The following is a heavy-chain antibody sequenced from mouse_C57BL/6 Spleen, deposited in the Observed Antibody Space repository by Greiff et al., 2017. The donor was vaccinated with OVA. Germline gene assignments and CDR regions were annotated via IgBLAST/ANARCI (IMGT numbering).Heavy chain of an antibody. V-gene: IGHV5-6*01. Sequence: VQLQQSGGDLVKPGGSLKLSCAASGFTFSSYGMSWVRQTPDKRLEWVATISSGGSYTYYPDSVKGRFTISRDNAKNTLYLQMSSLKSEETAMYYCARLGEGFAYWGQGTLVTVSA. J-gene: IGHJ3*01. CDR2: ISSGGSYT. CDR3: ARLGEGFAY. CDR1: GFTFSSYG.